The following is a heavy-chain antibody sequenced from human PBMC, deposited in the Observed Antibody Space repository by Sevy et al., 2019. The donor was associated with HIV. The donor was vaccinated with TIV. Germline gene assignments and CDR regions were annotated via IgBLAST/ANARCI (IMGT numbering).Heavy chain of an antibody. CDR2: IYYSGST. V-gene: IGHV4-30-4*01. J-gene: IGHJ5*02. Sequence: SETLSLTCTVSGGSISSGDYYWSWIRQPPGKGLEWIGYIYYSGSTHYNPSLKSRVTISVDTSKNQFSLKLSSVTAADTAVYYCARGITMVREQGWFDPWGQGTLVTVSS. CDR1: GGSISSGDYY. D-gene: IGHD3-10*01. CDR3: ARGITMVREQGWFDP.